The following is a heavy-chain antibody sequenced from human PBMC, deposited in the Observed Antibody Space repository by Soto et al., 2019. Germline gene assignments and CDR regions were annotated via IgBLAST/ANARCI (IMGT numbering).Heavy chain of an antibody. V-gene: IGHV4-59*01. J-gene: IGHJ4*02. CDR3: ARYRREAVAGYTLDN. CDR1: GGSISSNY. Sequence: SETLSLTCTVSGGSISSNYWAWIRQPPGKGLEWIGYVYNSGSTNYNPSLKSRVTISEDTSKSQFSLKVNSMTAADTAVYYCARYRREAVAGYTLDNWGQGMLVTVSS. CDR2: VYNSGST. D-gene: IGHD6-13*01.